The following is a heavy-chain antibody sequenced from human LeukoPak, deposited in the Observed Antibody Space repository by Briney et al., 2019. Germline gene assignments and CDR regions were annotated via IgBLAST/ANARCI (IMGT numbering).Heavy chain of an antibody. CDR3: AKDGTSSWYGPKFNY. D-gene: IGHD6-13*01. V-gene: IGHV3-23*01. Sequence: GGSLRLSCAASGFTFSSYAMIWVRQAPGKGLEWVSAISSSGGSTFYADSVKGRFTISRDNSKDTLYLQMNSLRAEDTAVYYCAKDGTSSWYGPKFNYWGQGILVTVSS. CDR1: GFTFSSYA. J-gene: IGHJ4*02. CDR2: ISSSGGST.